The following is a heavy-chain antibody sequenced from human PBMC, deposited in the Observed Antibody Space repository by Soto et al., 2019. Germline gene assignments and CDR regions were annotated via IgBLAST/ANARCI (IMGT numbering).Heavy chain of an antibody. D-gene: IGHD6-13*01. V-gene: IGHV1-69*13. J-gene: IGHJ4*02. Sequence: SVKVSCKTSGGTFSNHAISWVRQAPGQGPEWMGGIIPLSGTTNYAQKFQGRVTITADESMTTAYMEMSSLRSEDTAVYYCASPPIAAAGYYFDYWGQGTLVTVSS. CDR1: GGTFSNHA. CDR2: IIPLSGTT. CDR3: ASPPIAAAGYYFDY.